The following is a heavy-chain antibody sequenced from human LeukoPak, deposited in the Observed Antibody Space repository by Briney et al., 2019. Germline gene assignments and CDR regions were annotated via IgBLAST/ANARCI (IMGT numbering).Heavy chain of an antibody. D-gene: IGHD4-17*01. Sequence: GGSLRLSCAASGFTFSSYSMHWVRQGPGKGLAYVSAISSNGGSRYYANSVKGRFTISRDNSKNTLYLQMGSLRTEDMAVYYCASVYGDYGGGYSYWGQGTLVTVSS. V-gene: IGHV3-64*01. J-gene: IGHJ4*02. CDR3: ASVYGDYGGGYSY. CDR2: ISSNGGSR. CDR1: GFTFSSYS.